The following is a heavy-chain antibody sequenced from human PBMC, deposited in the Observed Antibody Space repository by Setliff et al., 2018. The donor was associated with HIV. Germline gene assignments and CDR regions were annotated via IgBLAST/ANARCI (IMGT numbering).Heavy chain of an antibody. J-gene: IGHJ4*01. CDR2: INTSGGSA. CDR1: GYTFTSYP. CDR3: ARNQGDSSGWYAGDY. Sequence: GASVKVSCKASGYTFTSYPMHWVRQAPGQGLEWMGVINTSGGSAGYAEKFRGRVTKTRDTSTSTVYMDLRNLRSEDTAVYYCARNQGDSSGWYAGDYWGHGTLVTVSS. V-gene: IGHV1-46*01. D-gene: IGHD6-19*01.